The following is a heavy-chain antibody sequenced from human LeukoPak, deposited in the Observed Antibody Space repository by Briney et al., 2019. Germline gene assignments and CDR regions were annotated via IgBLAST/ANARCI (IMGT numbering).Heavy chain of an antibody. D-gene: IGHD6-19*01. CDR1: GVAFSGYY. CDR3: ARGGGSGFSGPLGY. CDR2: ITHTGST. J-gene: IGHJ4*02. V-gene: IGHV4-34*01. Sequence: SQTLSLTCAVYGVAFSGYYWSWIRQPPRKGLGWSGEITHTGSTNYNPSLKSRVTISVDTSKNQFSLKLSSVTAADTTMYYCARGGGSGFSGPLGYWGQGTLVTVSS.